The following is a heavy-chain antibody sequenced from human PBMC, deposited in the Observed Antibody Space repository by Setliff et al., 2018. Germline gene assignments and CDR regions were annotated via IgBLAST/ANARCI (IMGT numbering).Heavy chain of an antibody. V-gene: IGHV3-23*01. CDR2: VSGSGGST. J-gene: IGHJ4*02. D-gene: IGHD3-22*01. CDR1: GFTFTTYA. CDR3: ARDATYYYDTSGHYSDYFDY. Sequence: PGGSLRLSCAASGFTFTTYAMSWVRQAPGKGLEWVSGVSGSGGSTFYADPVKGRFTISRDNSKNTIYLQMNSLRADDTAVYYCARDATYYYDTSGHYSDYFDYWAQGTLVTVSS.